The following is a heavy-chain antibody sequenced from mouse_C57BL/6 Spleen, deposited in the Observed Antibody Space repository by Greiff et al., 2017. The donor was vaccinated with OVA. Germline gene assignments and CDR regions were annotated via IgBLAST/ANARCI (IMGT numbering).Heavy chain of an antibody. CDR3: ARWGTTRYFDV. J-gene: IGHJ1*03. Sequence: QVHVKQSGAELARPGASVKLSCKASGYTFTSYGISWVKQRTGQGLEWIGEIYPRSGNTYYNEKFKGKATLTADKSSSTAYMELRSLTSEDSAVYFCARWGTTRYFDVWGTGTTVTVSS. CDR2: IYPRSGNT. CDR1: GYTFTSYG. V-gene: IGHV1-81*01. D-gene: IGHD1-1*01.